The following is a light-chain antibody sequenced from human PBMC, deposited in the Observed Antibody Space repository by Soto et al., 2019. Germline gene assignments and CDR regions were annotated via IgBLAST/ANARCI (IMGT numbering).Light chain of an antibody. CDR3: QQSYSVPLT. Sequence: DIPMTQSPFSLSASVGDRVTITCRASQSISSHLNWYQQKPGRAPKLLIYAASSLQGGVPSRFCGSGSGSDFTLIISSLQPEDFATYYCQQSYSVPLTFAGGTKVEIK. CDR2: AAS. CDR1: QSISSH. J-gene: IGKJ4*01. V-gene: IGKV1-39*01.